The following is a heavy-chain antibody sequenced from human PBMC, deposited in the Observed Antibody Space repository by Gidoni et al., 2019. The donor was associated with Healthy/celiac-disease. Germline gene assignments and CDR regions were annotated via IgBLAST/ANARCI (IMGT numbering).Heavy chain of an antibody. CDR3: ARTDVRWELLDY. J-gene: IGHJ4*02. D-gene: IGHD1-26*01. V-gene: IGHV4-39*01. CDR2: IYYSGST. CDR1: GGSISSSSYY. Sequence: QLQLQESGPGLVKPSETLSLTCTVSGGSISSSSYYWGWIRQPPGKGLEWIGSIYYSGSTYYNPSLKSRVTISVDTSKNQFSLKLSSVTAADTAVYYCARTDVRWELLDYWSQGTLVTVSS.